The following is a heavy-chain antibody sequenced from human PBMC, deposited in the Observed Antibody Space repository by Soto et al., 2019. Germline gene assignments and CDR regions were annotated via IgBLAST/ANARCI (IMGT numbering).Heavy chain of an antibody. CDR2: ISGSGGGT. CDR1: GFTFSSYA. J-gene: IGHJ4*02. V-gene: IGHV3-23*01. D-gene: IGHD2-2*01. CDR3: AKGSSAGGLFDY. Sequence: EVQLLESGGALVQPGGSLRLSCAASGFTFSSYAMSWVRQAPGKGLAWVSAISGSGGGTYYTDSVKGRFTISRDNSKNTLSLQMNSLRAEDTAVYYCAKGSSAGGLFDYWGQGTLVTVSS.